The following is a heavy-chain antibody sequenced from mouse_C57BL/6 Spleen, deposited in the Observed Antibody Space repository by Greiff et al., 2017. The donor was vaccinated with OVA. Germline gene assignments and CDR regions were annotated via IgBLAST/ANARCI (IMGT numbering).Heavy chain of an antibody. J-gene: IGHJ2*01. CDR2: IYPGDGDT. CDR1: GYAFSSSW. Sequence: QVQLQQSGPELVKPGASVKISCKASGYAFSSSWMNWVKQRPGKGLEWIGRIYPGDGDTNYNGKFKGKATLTADKSSSTAYMQLSSLTSEDSAVYFCARYDYDGFDYWGQGTTLTGSS. D-gene: IGHD2-4*01. CDR3: ARYDYDGFDY. V-gene: IGHV1-82*01.